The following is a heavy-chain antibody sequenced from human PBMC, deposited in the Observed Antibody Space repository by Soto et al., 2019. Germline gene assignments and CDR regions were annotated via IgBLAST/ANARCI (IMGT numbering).Heavy chain of an antibody. J-gene: IGHJ4*02. Sequence: SETLSLTCAVSGGSLSSSSWWSWVRQPPGKTLEWLGEIFYSGSTKYNPSLNSRVTISADQSKNDFSLRLSSVTAADTAVYYCVHHGGVPYYHDFWGQGMLVT. CDR3: VHHGGVPYYHDF. CDR1: GGSLSSSSW. D-gene: IGHD2-8*01. CDR2: IFYSGST. V-gene: IGHV4-4*02.